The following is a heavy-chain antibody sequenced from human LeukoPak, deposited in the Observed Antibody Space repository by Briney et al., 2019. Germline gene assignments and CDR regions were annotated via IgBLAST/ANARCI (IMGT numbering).Heavy chain of an antibody. D-gene: IGHD3-10*01. CDR3: AKGQGSEIYKYYFDY. V-gene: IGHV3-20*04. CDR2: INWNGGST. CDR1: GFTSDDYGITFDDYG. J-gene: IGHJ4*02. Sequence: GGSLRLSRAASGFTSDDYGITFDDYGMSWVRQAPGKGLEWVSGINWNGGSTGYADSVKGRFTISRDNAKNSLYLQMNSLRAEDTAVYYCAKGQGSEIYKYYFDYWGQGALVTVSS.